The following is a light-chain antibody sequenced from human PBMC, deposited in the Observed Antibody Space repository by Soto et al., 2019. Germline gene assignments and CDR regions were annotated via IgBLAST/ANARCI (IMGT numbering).Light chain of an antibody. Sequence: QMTQSPSTVSASLGDSVTITCRASQSISSWLAWYQQKPGKAPKLLIYDAYSLQSGVPSRFRGSGSGTEFSLTISSLQPDDFATYYCQQYNSYSPLTCGGGTKVDIK. CDR2: DAY. CDR1: QSISSW. V-gene: IGKV1-5*01. CDR3: QQYNSYSPLT. J-gene: IGKJ4*01.